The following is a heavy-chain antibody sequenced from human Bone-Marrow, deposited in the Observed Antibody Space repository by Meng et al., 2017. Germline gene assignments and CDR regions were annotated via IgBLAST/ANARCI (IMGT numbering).Heavy chain of an antibody. J-gene: IGHJ3*01. Sequence: GESLKISCAASGFTFSSYSMNWVRQAPGKGLEWVSSISSSSSYIYYADSVKGRFTISRDNSKNSLYLQMNGLRAEDTAVYYCARDGDAFDVWGQGTMVTVSS. CDR3: ARDGDAFDV. CDR2: ISSSSSYI. CDR1: GFTFSSYS. V-gene: IGHV3-21*01.